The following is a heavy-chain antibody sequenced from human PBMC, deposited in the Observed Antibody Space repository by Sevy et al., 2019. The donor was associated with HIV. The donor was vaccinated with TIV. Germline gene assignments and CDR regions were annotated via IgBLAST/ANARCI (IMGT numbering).Heavy chain of an antibody. Sequence: SETLSLTCTVSGGSISYGGYYWSWIRQHPGKGLEWIGYIYYSGSTYYNPSLESRVTISVDTSKNQFSLKLTSVTAADTAVYFCARDQPDGSLFSTRHYFDCWGQGTLVTVSS. CDR2: IYYSGST. D-gene: IGHD6-6*01. V-gene: IGHV4-31*03. CDR3: ARDQPDGSLFSTRHYFDC. J-gene: IGHJ4*02. CDR1: GGSISYGGYY.